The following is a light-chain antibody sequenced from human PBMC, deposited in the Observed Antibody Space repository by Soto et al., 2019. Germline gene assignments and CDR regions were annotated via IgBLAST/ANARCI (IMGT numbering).Light chain of an antibody. J-gene: IGLJ3*02. CDR1: SSNIGNNY. V-gene: IGLV1-51*02. CDR2: ENN. Sequence: QSVLTQPPSVSAAPGQKVTISCSGSSSNIGNNYVSWYQQLPGTAPKLLIYENNKRPSGIPDRFSGSKSATSATLGITGLQTGDEDDYYCGAWDSSLSARVFGGGTKLTVL. CDR3: GAWDSSLSARV.